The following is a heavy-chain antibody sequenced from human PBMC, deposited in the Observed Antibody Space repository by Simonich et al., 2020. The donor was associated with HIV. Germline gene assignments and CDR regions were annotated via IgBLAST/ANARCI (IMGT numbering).Heavy chain of an antibody. Sequence: QVQLQESGPGLVKPSGTLSLTCAVSGGSISSSNWRSWVRQPPGKGLGWNGEIDHSGSTKYNKSLESRVYIFVEKSKNEFSVKMRAVTAADAAVYYCERRDSSHWGQGTLVIVSS. V-gene: IGHV4-4*02. CDR3: ERRDSSH. CDR1: GGSISSSNW. D-gene: IGHD5-18*01. J-gene: IGHJ4*02. CDR2: IDHSGST.